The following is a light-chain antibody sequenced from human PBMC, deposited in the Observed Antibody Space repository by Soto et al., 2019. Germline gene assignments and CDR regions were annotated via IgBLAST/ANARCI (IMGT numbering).Light chain of an antibody. V-gene: IGLV2-14*01. CDR2: DVS. CDR3: SSYTSSSTVV. J-gene: IGLJ2*01. Sequence: QSVLTQPASVSGSPGKSITISCTGTSSDVGGYNYVSWYQQHPDKAPKLMIYDVSNRPSGVSNRFSGSKSGNTASLTISGLQAEDEADYYCSSYTSSSTVVFGGGTKLTVL. CDR1: SSDVGGYNY.